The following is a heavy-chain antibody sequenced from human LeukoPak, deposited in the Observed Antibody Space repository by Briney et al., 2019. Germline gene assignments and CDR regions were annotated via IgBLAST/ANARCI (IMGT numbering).Heavy chain of an antibody. D-gene: IGHD4-11*01. J-gene: IGHJ4*02. CDR1: GGSFSGYY. CDR3: ARDTYSNYRAYYFDY. CDR2: INHSGST. Sequence: KPSETLSLTCAVYGGSFSGYYWSWIRQPPGKGLEWIGEINHSGSTNYNPSLKSRVTISVDTSKNQFSLKLSSVTAADTAAYYCARDTYSNYRAYYFDYWGQGTLVTVSS. V-gene: IGHV4-34*01.